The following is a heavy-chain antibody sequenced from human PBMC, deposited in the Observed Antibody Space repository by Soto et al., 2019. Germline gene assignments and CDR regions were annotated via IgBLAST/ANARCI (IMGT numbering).Heavy chain of an antibody. CDR2: ISYDGSNK. J-gene: IGHJ6*03. CDR1: GFTFSSYG. V-gene: IGHV3-30*18. D-gene: IGHD2-15*01. Sequence: GGSLRLSCAASGFTFSSYGMHWVRQAPGKGLEWVAVISYDGSNKYYADSVKGRFTISRDNSKNTLYLQMNSLRAEDTAVYYCAKGEDCSGGSCYSYYYYYYMDVWGKGTTVTVSS. CDR3: AKGEDCSGGSCYSYYYYYYMDV.